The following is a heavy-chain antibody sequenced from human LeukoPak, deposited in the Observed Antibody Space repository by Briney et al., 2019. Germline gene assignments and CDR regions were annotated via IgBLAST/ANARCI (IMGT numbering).Heavy chain of an antibody. V-gene: IGHV3-73*01. CDR3: TRDSGTYNWLDP. J-gene: IGHJ5*02. CDR1: GFSFSGSA. Sequence: PGGSLRLSCAASGFSFSGSAIHWVRQSSGKGLEWVGHIDKKANFYATASAASVEGRFTISRNDSRNTAYLQMTSLKTEDTALYYCTRDSGTYNWLDPWGQGTQVIVSS. CDR2: IDKKANFYAT. D-gene: IGHD1-26*01.